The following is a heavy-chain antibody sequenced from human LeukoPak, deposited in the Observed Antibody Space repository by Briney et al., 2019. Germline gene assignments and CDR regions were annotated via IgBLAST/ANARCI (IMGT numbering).Heavy chain of an antibody. CDR2: ISAYNGNT. D-gene: IGHD2-2*01. V-gene: IGHV1-18*01. Sequence: GASVKVSCKASGYTFTSYGISWVRQAPGQGLEWMGRISAYNGNTNYAQKLQGRVTMTTDTSTSTAYMELRSLRSDDTAVYYCARAEVYCSSSSCYYFDYWGQGTLVTVSS. CDR3: ARAEVYCSSSSCYYFDY. CDR1: GYTFTSYG. J-gene: IGHJ4*02.